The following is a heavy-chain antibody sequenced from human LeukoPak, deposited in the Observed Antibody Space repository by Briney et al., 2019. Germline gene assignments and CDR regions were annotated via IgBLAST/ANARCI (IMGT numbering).Heavy chain of an antibody. J-gene: IGHJ4*02. V-gene: IGHV1-69*04. CDR2: IIPILGIA. CDR1: GGTFSSYA. Sequence: ASVKVSCKASGGTFSSYAISWVRQAPGQGLEWMGRIIPILGIANYAQKFQGRVTITADKSTSTAYMELSSLRSEDTAVYYCARVSSGWTGDYWGQGTLVTVSS. D-gene: IGHD6-19*01. CDR3: ARVSSGWTGDY.